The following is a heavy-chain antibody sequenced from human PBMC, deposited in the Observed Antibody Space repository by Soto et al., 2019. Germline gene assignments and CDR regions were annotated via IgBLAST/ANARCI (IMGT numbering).Heavy chain of an antibody. V-gene: IGHV2-5*01. Sequence: DSGPTLVNPTQTLTLTCTFSGFSLSSSGVGVGWIRQPPGKSLEWLAVLYFNGDRRRSPSLENRLTITKDTSKNQVILTMTNMDPVDTATYYCIYRRAAYDYHGLDVWGQGTTVTVSS. D-gene: IGHD6-25*01. CDR3: IYRRAAYDYHGLDV. CDR2: LYFNGDR. CDR1: GFSLSSSGVG. J-gene: IGHJ6*02.